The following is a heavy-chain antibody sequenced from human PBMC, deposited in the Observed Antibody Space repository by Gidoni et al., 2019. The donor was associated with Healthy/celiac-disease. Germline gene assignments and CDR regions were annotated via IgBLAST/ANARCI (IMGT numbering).Heavy chain of an antibody. J-gene: IGHJ4*02. CDR2: IYYSGST. D-gene: IGHD6-19*01. CDR3: ARLAGGWIGRVFDY. V-gene: IGHV4-39*01. CDR1: GGSISSSSYY. Sequence: QLQLQESGPGLVKPSETLSLTCTVSGGSISSSSYYWGWIRQPPGKGLEWIGSIYYSGSTYYNPSLKSRVTISVDTSKNQFSLKLSSVTAADTAVYYCARLAGGWIGRVFDYWGQGTLVTVSS.